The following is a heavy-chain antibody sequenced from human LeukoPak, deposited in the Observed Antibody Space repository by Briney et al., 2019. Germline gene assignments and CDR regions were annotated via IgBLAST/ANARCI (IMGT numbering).Heavy chain of an antibody. Sequence: GASVKVSCKASGYTFTGYYMHWVRQAPGQGLEWMGWINPNSGGTNYAQKFQGRVTVTRDTSISTAYMELSRLRSGDTAVYYCARSTYYDILTGYQYYFDYWGQGTLVTVSS. V-gene: IGHV1-2*02. J-gene: IGHJ4*02. D-gene: IGHD3-9*01. CDR1: GYTFTGYY. CDR2: INPNSGGT. CDR3: ARSTYYDILTGYQYYFDY.